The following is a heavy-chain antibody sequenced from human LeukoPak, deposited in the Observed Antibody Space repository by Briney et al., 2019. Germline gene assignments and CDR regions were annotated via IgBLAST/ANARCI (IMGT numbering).Heavy chain of an antibody. V-gene: IGHV4-39*01. J-gene: IGHJ3*02. CDR1: GGSISSSSYY. CDR3: ASHDPPYSNFGAFDI. D-gene: IGHD4-11*01. CDR2: IYYSEST. Sequence: SETLSLTCSVSGGSISSSSYYWGWIPPPPGQGLEWIGSIYYSESTYYSPSLKSRVTISVDTPKNQFSLKLSSVTAADTAVYYCASHDPPYSNFGAFDIWGQGTMVTVSS.